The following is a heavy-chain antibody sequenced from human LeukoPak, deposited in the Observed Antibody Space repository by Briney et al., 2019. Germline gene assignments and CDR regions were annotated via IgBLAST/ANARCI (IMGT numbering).Heavy chain of an antibody. Sequence: KPSETLSLTCAVHGASLSDYYWTWIRQSPEKGLECIGAIDHRGSANYNPSLESRVTISLDTSKNQFSLNLASVTAAETAVYYCTSLFSATGTFDSWGQGTLVAVSS. D-gene: IGHD3-10*01. CDR3: TSLFSATGTFDS. J-gene: IGHJ4*02. CDR1: GASLSDYY. V-gene: IGHV4-34*01. CDR2: IDHRGSA.